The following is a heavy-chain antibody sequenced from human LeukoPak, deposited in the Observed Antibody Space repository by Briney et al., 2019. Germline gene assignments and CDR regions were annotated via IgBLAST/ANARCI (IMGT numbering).Heavy chain of an antibody. CDR2: IDSSSSTI. V-gene: IGHV3-48*01. CDR1: GFTFSSYS. CDR3: ASPFDY. Sequence: GGSLRLSCAASGFTFSSYSMNWVRQAPGKGLEWDSYIDSSSSTIYYADSVKGRFTISRDNAKNSLYLQMNSLRAEDTAVYYCASPFDYWGQGTLVTVSS. J-gene: IGHJ4*02.